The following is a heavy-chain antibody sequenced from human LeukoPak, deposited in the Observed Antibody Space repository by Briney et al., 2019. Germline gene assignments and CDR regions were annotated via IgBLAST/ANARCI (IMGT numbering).Heavy chain of an antibody. D-gene: IGHD3-22*01. CDR2: TYYRSKWYN. J-gene: IGHJ3*02. CDR1: GDSVSSNSAA. Sequence: SQTLSLTCAISGDSVSSNSAAWNWIRQSPSRGLEWLGRTYYRSKWYNDYAVSVKSRITINPDTSKNQFSLQLNSVTPEDTAVYYCAIGPYYDSSGTDAFDIWGQGTMVAVSS. V-gene: IGHV6-1*01. CDR3: AIGPYYDSSGTDAFDI.